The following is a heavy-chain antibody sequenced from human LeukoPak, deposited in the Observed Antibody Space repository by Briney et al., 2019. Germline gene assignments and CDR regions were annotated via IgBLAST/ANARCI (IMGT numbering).Heavy chain of an antibody. D-gene: IGHD2-15*01. CDR3: ARDFGGV. J-gene: IGHJ6*02. Sequence: GGSLRLSCAASGFIFRKYAMHWVRQAPGKGLEWVAVISYDGSDKFYADSVKGRFTISRDNSKNTLSLQMNSLRTEDTAVYYCARDFGGVWGQGTTVTVSS. V-gene: IGHV3-30-3*01. CDR2: ISYDGSDK. CDR1: GFIFRKYA.